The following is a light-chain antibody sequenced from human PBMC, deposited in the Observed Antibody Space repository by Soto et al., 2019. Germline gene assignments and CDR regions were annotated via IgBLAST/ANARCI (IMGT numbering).Light chain of an antibody. V-gene: IGKV3-15*01. Sequence: EVVMTQSPATLSVSPGERATLSCRPSQTVSSNLAWYQQKPGQAPRLLIYGASTRATGIPARFSGSGSGTEFTLIISSLQSEDFAVYSCQQYNNWPWTFGQGTKVEIK. CDR2: GAS. CDR1: QTVSSN. CDR3: QQYNNWPWT. J-gene: IGKJ1*01.